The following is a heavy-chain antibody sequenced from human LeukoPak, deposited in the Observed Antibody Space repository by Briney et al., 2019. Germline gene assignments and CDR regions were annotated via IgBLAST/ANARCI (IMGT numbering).Heavy chain of an antibody. CDR3: ARMNYYYYYMDV. Sequence: KSGPTLVNPTQTLTLTCTFSGFSLSTSGMCVSWIRQPPGKALEWLARIDWDDDKYYSTSLKTRLTISKDTSKNQVVLTMTNMDPVDTATYYCARMNYYYYYMDVWGKGTTVTVSS. J-gene: IGHJ6*03. V-gene: IGHV2-70*11. CDR1: GFSLSTSGMC. CDR2: IDWDDDK.